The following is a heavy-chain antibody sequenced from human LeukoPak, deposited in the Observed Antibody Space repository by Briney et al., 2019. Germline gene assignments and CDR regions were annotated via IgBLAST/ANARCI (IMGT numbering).Heavy chain of an antibody. CDR3: AADRGDYSGSYWTAFDI. D-gene: IGHD1-26*01. CDR1: EYTLTELS. V-gene: IGHV1-24*01. Sequence: ASVKVSGKVSEYTLTELSMHWVRQAPGKGLEWLGGFDPEDGEIIYAQKFQGRVTMSDDTSTDTVYMELGSLRSDDTAVYYCAADRGDYSGSYWTAFDIWGQGTMVTVSS. CDR2: FDPEDGEI. J-gene: IGHJ3*02.